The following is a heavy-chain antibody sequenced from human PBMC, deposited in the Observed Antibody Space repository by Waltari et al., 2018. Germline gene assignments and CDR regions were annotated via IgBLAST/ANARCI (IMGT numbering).Heavy chain of an antibody. V-gene: IGHV4-59*01. CDR1: GGSISSYY. CDR2: IYYSGST. Sequence: QVQLQESGPGLVKPSETLSLTCPVSGGSISSYYWSWIRQPPGQGLEWIGYIYYSGSTNYNPSLKSRVTISVDTSKNQFSLKLSSVTAADTAVYYCARNGHSSSWYTFQHWGQGTLVTVSS. D-gene: IGHD6-13*01. J-gene: IGHJ1*01. CDR3: ARNGHSSSWYTFQH.